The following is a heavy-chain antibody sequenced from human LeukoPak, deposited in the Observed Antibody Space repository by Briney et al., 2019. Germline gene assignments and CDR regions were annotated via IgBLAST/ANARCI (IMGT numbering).Heavy chain of an antibody. J-gene: IGHJ4*02. CDR1: GGSISSYY. CDR2: IYTSGST. Sequence: PSETLSLTCTVSGGSISSYYWSWIRQPAGKGLEWIGRIYTSGSTNYNPSLKSRATISVDTSKNQFSLKLSSVTAADTAVYYCAHVESSGWYYFDYWGQGTLVTVSS. D-gene: IGHD6-19*01. V-gene: IGHV4-4*07. CDR3: AHVESSGWYYFDY.